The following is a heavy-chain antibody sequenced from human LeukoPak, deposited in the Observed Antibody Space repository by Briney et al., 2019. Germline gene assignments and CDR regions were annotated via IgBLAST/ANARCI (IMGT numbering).Heavy chain of an antibody. CDR1: GDSVSSNGAS. Sequence: SQTLSLTCAISGDSVSSNGASWNWIRQSPSRGLEWLGRTYYRSQQWHSDYAPSVKGRITLNPDTSKNQFSLQPNSMTPEDTAVYYCGRETDFGVVTNWGQGTLVTVSS. V-gene: IGHV6-1*01. CDR3: GRETDFGVVTN. D-gene: IGHD3-3*01. J-gene: IGHJ4*02. CDR2: TYYRSQQWHS.